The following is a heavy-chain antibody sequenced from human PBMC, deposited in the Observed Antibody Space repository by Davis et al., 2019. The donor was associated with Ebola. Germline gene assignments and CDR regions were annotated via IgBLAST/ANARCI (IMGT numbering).Heavy chain of an antibody. CDR3: ARKLPNYYYYGMDV. V-gene: IGHV3-33*01. CDR1: GFNFRSYG. J-gene: IGHJ6*02. Sequence: GESLKISCAASGFNFRSYGMHWVRQAPDKGLEWVAVIWYDGSRKYYGDSVKGRFTISRDNSNNLLYLQMNSLRAEDTAVYYCARKLPNYYYYGMDVWGQGTTVTVSS. D-gene: IGHD2-15*01. CDR2: IWYDGSRK.